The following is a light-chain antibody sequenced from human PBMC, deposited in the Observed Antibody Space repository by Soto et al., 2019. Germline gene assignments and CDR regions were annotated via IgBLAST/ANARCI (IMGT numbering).Light chain of an antibody. CDR2: KAS. J-gene: IGKJ2*01. CDR1: QSISSW. Sequence: DIQMTQSPSTLSASVGDRVTITCRASQSISSWLAWYQQKPREAPKLLIYKASTLESGVPSRFSGSGSGTEFTLTISSLQPDDFATYYCQQYSSGSYTFGQGNKLEIK. CDR3: QQYSSGSYT. V-gene: IGKV1-5*03.